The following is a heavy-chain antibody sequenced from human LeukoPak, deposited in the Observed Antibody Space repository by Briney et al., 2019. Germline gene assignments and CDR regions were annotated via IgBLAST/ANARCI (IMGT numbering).Heavy chain of an antibody. V-gene: IGHV3-30-3*01. J-gene: IGHJ4*02. CDR1: GFTFSSYA. CDR3: AREKEQGGFDY. Sequence: PGGSLRLSCAASGFTFSSYAMHWVRQAPGKGLEWVAVISYDGSNKYYADSVKGRFTISRDNSKNTLYLQMNSLRAEDTAVYYCAREKEQGGFDYWGQGTLVTVSS. D-gene: IGHD3-16*01. CDR2: ISYDGSNK.